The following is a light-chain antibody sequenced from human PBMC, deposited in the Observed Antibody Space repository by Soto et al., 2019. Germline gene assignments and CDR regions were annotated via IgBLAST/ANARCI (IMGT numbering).Light chain of an antibody. J-gene: IGKJ1*01. CDR1: QSLLHSNGYNY. V-gene: IGKV2-28*01. CDR2: LGS. CDR3: MQDLQFPWT. Sequence: DIVMTQSPLSLPVTPGEPASISCRSSQSLLHSNGYNYLDWYLQKPGQSPQLLIYLGSNRASGVPDRFSGSVSGTDFTLRISRVEAEDVGVYYCMQDLQFPWTFGQGTKVEIK.